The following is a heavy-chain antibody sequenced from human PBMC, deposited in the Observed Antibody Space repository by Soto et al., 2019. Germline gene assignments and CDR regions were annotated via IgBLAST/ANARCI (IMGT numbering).Heavy chain of an antibody. Sequence: QVQLQESGPGLVKPSETLSLTCTVSGGSVSSGSYYWSWVRQPPGKGLEWIGSIYYSGSTYYNPSLKSRVTISVDTSKNQFSLKLSSVTAADTAVYYCARGIGTWIQLWLPHFDYWGQGTLVTVSS. CDR3: ARGIGTWIQLWLPHFDY. CDR2: IYYSGST. CDR1: GGSVSSGSYY. V-gene: IGHV4-39*01. J-gene: IGHJ4*02. D-gene: IGHD5-18*01.